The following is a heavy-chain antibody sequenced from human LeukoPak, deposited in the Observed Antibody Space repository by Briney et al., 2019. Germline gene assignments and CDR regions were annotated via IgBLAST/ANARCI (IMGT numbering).Heavy chain of an antibody. CDR3: ASLDVDYYYDSSGYPFDP. D-gene: IGHD3-22*01. J-gene: IGHJ5*02. CDR1: GGSFSGYC. Sequence: SETLSLTCAVYGGSFSGYCWSWIRHPPGKGLELIGEINHSGSTNYNPSLKSRVTISVDTSKNQFSLKLSSVTAADTAVYYCASLDVDYYYDSSGYPFDPWGQGTLVTVSS. V-gene: IGHV4-34*01. CDR2: INHSGST.